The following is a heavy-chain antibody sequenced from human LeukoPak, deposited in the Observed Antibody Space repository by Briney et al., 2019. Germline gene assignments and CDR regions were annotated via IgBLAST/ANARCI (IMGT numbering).Heavy chain of an antibody. D-gene: IGHD3-16*02. J-gene: IGHJ4*02. CDR1: SVSFSGYH. V-gene: IGHV4-34*01. CDR2: INHSGST. Sequence: NTSETLSLTCVFYSVSFSGYHGSWIRHPPGKGLEWIGEINHSGSTNYNPSRKSRVTISVDTSKNQFSLKLSSVTAADTAVYYCARDRGYDYVWGSYRPFDYWGQGTLVTVSS. CDR3: ARDRGYDYVWGSYRPFDY.